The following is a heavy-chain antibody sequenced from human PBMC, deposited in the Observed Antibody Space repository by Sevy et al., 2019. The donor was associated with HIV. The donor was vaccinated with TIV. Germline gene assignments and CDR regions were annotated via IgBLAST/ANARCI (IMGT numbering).Heavy chain of an antibody. D-gene: IGHD6-13*01. CDR2: IKQDGSLK. Sequence: GGSLRLSCAASGFSLNSYWMSWVRQAPGKGLEWVDNIKQDGSLKYYVCSVKGRFTISRDNARNLLYLQMNSLRAEDTALYYCVRAIAADGSFWGQGTLVTVSS. J-gene: IGHJ4*02. CDR1: GFSLNSYW. V-gene: IGHV3-7*01. CDR3: VRAIAADGSF.